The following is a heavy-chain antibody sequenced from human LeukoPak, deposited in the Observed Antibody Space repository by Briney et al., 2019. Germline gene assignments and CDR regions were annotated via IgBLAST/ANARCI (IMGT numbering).Heavy chain of an antibody. Sequence: GGSLRLSCAASGFTFSSYAMTWVRQAPGKGLECVSGISGSGVSTYYADSVRGRFTISRDNAKNTLYLQMNSLRAEDTAVYYCARGGGGLGVWGQGTTVTVSS. V-gene: IGHV3-23*01. CDR2: ISGSGVST. CDR3: ARGGGGLGV. CDR1: GFTFSSYA. J-gene: IGHJ6*02.